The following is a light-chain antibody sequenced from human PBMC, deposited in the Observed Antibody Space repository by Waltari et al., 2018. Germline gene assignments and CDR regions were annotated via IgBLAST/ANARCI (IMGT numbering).Light chain of an antibody. J-gene: IGLJ2*01. Sequence: SSELTQDPAVSVALGQTVRITCQGDSLRSYYASWYQQKPGQAPVLVIYGKNNLPSGIPTRFSGSSSGNTAALTITGAQAEDEADYYCNSRDSSGNHHVVFGGGTKLTVL. V-gene: IGLV3-19*01. CDR2: GKN. CDR3: NSRDSSGNHHVV. CDR1: SLRSYY.